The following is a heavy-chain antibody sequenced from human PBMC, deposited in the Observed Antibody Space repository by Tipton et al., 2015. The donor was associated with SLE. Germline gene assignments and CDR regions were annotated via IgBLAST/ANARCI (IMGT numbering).Heavy chain of an antibody. V-gene: IGHV4-59*08. CDR1: GGSISSYY. CDR2: IYYSGSTNYSGST. J-gene: IGHJ4*02. Sequence: PSLTCTVSGGSISSYYWSWHRQSPGKGLEWIGYIYYSGSTNYSGSTNYNPSLKSRVTISLDTSKSQFSLKLSSVTAADTAVYYCARRLTRYSGYVYFYYWGQGTLVIVSS. CDR3: ARRLTRYSGYVYFYY. D-gene: IGHD5-12*01.